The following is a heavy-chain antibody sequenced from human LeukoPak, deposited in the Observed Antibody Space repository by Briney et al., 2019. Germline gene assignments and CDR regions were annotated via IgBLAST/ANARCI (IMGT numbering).Heavy chain of an antibody. CDR3: ARERGYCSSTSRYTDLTSGGMDV. J-gene: IGHJ6*02. Sequence: ASVKVSCKASGYTFTSYYIHWVRQAPGQGLEWMGIINPSSGGTSYAQNFRGRVTMTRDTSTSTVYMELSSLRAEDTAVYYCARERGYCSSTSRYTDLTSGGMDVWGQGTTVTVSS. CDR1: GYTFTSYY. D-gene: IGHD2-2*02. CDR2: INPSSGGT. V-gene: IGHV1-46*01.